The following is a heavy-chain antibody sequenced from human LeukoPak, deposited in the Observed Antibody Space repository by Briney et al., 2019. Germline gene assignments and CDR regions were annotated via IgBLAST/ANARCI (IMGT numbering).Heavy chain of an antibody. D-gene: IGHD5-18*01. V-gene: IGHV3-21*01. CDR1: GFTFRSSS. J-gene: IGHJ4*02. CDR2: ISSSGSYK. Sequence: GGSLRLSCTTSGFTFRSSSFNWVRQVPGKGLEWVASISSSGSYKYYADSAEGRFTISRDNAKDSLFLQMDSLRVEDTAVYFCARELGNGDTYANVPLGHWGQGTLVTVSS. CDR3: ARELGNGDTYANVPLGH.